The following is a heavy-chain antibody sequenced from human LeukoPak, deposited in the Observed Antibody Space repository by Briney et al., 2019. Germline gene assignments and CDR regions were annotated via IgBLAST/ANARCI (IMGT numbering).Heavy chain of an antibody. CDR2: INPSSGST. J-gene: IGHJ4*02. V-gene: IGHV1-46*01. CDR1: GYTFTSYY. D-gene: IGHD4-17*01. Sequence: ASVKVSCKASGYTFTSYYMHWVRQAPGQGLEWMGIINPSSGSTSYAQKFQGRVTMTRDMSTSTAYMEMSSLRAEDMALYYCAKGRGLSYDYGVDYWGQGTLVTVSS. CDR3: AKGRGLSYDYGVDY.